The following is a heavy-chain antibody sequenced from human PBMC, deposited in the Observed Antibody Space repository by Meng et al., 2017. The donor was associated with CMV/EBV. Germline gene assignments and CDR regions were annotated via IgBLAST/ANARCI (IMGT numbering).Heavy chain of an antibody. D-gene: IGHD1-26*01. CDR2: INWNGGST. CDR1: GFTFDDYG. Sequence: GESLKISCAASGFTFDDYGMSWVRQAPGKGLEWVSGINWNGGSTGYADSVKGRFTISRDNAKNSLYLQMNSLRAEDTALYHCARVGYSGSYYDDAFGIWGQGTMVTVSS. CDR3: ARVGYSGSYYDDAFGI. J-gene: IGHJ3*02. V-gene: IGHV3-20*01.